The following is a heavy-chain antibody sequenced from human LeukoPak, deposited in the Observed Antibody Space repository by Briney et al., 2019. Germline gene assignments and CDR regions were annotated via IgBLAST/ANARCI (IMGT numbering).Heavy chain of an antibody. D-gene: IGHD3-10*01. Sequence: SETLSLTCAVYGGSFSGYYWSWIRQPPGKGLEWIGEINHSGSTNYNPSLKSRVTISVDTSKNQFSLKLSSVTAADTAVYYCARLMVRGVIGYWGQGTLVTVSS. J-gene: IGHJ4*02. CDR3: ARLMVRGVIGY. V-gene: IGHV4-34*01. CDR2: INHSGST. CDR1: GGSFSGYY.